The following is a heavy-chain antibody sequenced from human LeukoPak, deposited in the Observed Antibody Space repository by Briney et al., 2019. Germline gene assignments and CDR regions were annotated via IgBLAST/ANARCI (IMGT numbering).Heavy chain of an antibody. CDR1: GYTFTDYY. CDR3: ARDPGEILFDP. CDR2: INPDSGAT. V-gene: IGHV1-2*02. J-gene: IGHJ5*02. D-gene: IGHD2-15*01. Sequence: ASVKVSCKASGYTFTDYYVHWVRQAPGQGLVWMGWINPDSGATNYAQKFQGRVTMSRDTSISTAYMELNSLRSDDTAVYYCARDPGEILFDPWGQGTLVTVSS.